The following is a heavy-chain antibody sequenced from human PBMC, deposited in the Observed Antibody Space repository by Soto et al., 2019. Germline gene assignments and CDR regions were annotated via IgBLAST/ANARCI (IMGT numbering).Heavy chain of an antibody. CDR1: GFTFKKAW. V-gene: IGHV3-15*01. CDR2: IKSKTDGGTT. CDR3: TTDRAIGVRPLFDS. Sequence: EVQLVESGGGSVMSGGSLRLSCAASGFTFKKAWMSWARQIPGKGLEWVGHIKSKTDGGTTHYAAPVAGRISISRDDSKDMFYLEMNGLRAEDTAVYFCTTDRAIGVRPLFDSWGQGTLVTVSP. J-gene: IGHJ4*02. D-gene: IGHD6-6*01.